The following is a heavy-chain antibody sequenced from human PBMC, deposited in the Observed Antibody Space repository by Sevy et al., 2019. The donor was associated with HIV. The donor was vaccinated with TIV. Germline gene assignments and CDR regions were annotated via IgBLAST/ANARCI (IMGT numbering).Heavy chain of an antibody. CDR3: AIRAGSSRPLDY. Sequence: GGCLRLSCAGSGFTFSSYSMNWVRQAPGKGLEWVSCISGSTGDIYYTDSVKGRFTISRDNAKNSLYLQMNSLRAEDTALYYCAIRAGSSRPLDYWGQGTLVTVSS. D-gene: IGHD6-13*01. V-gene: IGHV3-21*06. CDR2: ISGSTGDI. CDR1: GFTFSSYS. J-gene: IGHJ4*02.